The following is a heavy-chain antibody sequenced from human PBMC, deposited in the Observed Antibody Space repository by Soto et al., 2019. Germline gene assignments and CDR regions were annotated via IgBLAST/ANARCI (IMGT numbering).Heavy chain of an antibody. V-gene: IGHV3-33*01. CDR1: GFTFSSYG. J-gene: IGHJ4*02. D-gene: IGHD1-26*01. Sequence: QVQLVESGGGVVQPGRSLRLSCAASGFTFSSYGMHWVRQAPGKGLEWVAVIWYDGSNKYYADSVKGRFTISRDNSKNTLYLQMNSLRAEDTAVYYCARQGELLRTLTYFDYWGQGTLVTVSS. CDR3: ARQGELLRTLTYFDY. CDR2: IWYDGSNK.